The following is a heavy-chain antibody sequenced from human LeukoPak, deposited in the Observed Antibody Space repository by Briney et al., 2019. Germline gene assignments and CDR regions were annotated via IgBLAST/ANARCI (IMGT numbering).Heavy chain of an antibody. CDR3: ARDGDYDSSGYEQTPEQDY. V-gene: IGHV1-18*01. J-gene: IGHJ4*02. Sequence: ASVKVSCKASGYTFTSYGISWVRQAPGQGLEWMGWISAYNGNTNYAQKLQGRVTMTTDTSTSTAYMELRSLRSDDTAVYYCARDGDYDSSGYEQTPEQDYCGQGTLVTVSS. D-gene: IGHD3-22*01. CDR2: ISAYNGNT. CDR1: GYTFTSYG.